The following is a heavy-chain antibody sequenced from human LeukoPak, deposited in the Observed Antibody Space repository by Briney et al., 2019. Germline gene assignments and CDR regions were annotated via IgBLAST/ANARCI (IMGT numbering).Heavy chain of an antibody. J-gene: IGHJ4*02. CDR3: ARRAGAYSHPYDC. CDR1: GFTVSSNS. Sequence: PGGSLRLSCTVSGFTVSSNSMSWVRQAPGKGLEWVSFIYSDNTHYSDSVKGRFTIPRDNSKNTLYLQMNSLRAEDTAVYYCARRAGAYSHPYDCWGQGTLVTVSS. CDR2: IYSDNT. D-gene: IGHD4/OR15-4a*01. V-gene: IGHV3-53*01.